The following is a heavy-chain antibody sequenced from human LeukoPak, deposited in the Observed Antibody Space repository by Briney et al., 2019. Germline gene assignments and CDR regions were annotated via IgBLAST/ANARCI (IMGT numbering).Heavy chain of an antibody. J-gene: IGHJ5*02. CDR1: GYTFTSYG. V-gene: IGHV1-18*01. CDR2: ISAYTGNT. Sequence: ASVKVSCKASGYTFTSYGISWVRQAPGQGLEWMGWISAYTGNTNYAQKLQGRVTMTTDTSTSTAYMELRSLRSDDTAVYYCAMVVTAPYWFDPWGQGTLVTVSS. D-gene: IGHD2-21*02. CDR3: AMVVTAPYWFDP.